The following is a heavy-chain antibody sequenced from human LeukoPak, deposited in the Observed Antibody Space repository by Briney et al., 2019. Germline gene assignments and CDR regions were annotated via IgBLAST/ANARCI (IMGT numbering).Heavy chain of an antibody. Sequence: GGSLRLSCAASGFTFSGSTIHWVRQASGEGLEWVGRIRSKANNYATAYATSVKGRFTLSRDDSNNTAYLQMNSLRAEDTAVYYCAKEGVGRYSYGSRPFDPWGQGTLVTVSS. CDR2: IRSKANNYAT. J-gene: IGHJ5*02. CDR1: GFTFSGST. V-gene: IGHV3-73*01. CDR3: AKEGVGRYSYGSRPFDP. D-gene: IGHD5-18*01.